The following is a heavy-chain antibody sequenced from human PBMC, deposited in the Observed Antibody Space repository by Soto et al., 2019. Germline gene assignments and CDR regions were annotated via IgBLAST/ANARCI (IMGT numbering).Heavy chain of an antibody. V-gene: IGHV3-33*01. J-gene: IGHJ4*02. CDR1: GFTFSNFG. CDR3: VRDAGKDEAIDY. Sequence: QVQVVESGGGVVQPGTSLRLSCAASGFTFSNFGMHWVRQAPGKGLEWVAVIWHDGKNKYYADSVEGRFTISRDNSKNTLNLQMNSLRAEDTAVYYCVRDAGKDEAIDYWGQGTLVIVSS. CDR2: IWHDGKNK.